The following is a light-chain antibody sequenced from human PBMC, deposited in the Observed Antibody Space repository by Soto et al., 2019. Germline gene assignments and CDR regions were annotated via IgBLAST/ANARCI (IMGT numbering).Light chain of an antibody. V-gene: IGKV3-15*01. CDR3: QQYNNWPPST. CDR1: QSVSSN. CDR2: GAS. J-gene: IGKJ5*01. Sequence: EIVMTQSPATLSVSTGERATLSCRASQSVSSNLAWYQQKPGQAPRLLIYGASTRATGIPARFSGSGSGTEFTLTISSLQSEDFAVYYCQQYNNWPPSTFGQGTPLEIK.